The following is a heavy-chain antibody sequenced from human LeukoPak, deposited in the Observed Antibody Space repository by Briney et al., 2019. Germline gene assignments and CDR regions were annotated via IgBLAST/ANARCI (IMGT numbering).Heavy chain of an antibody. V-gene: IGHV1-69*01. Sequence: GPSVKVSCKASGGTFSSYAISWVRQAPGQGLEWMGGIIPIFGTANYAQKFQGRVTITADESTSTAYMELSSLRSEDTAVYYCAREGRGFRLDLKGGVENWFDPWGQGTLVTVSS. CDR1: GGTFSSYA. J-gene: IGHJ5*02. CDR3: AREGRGFRLDLKGGVENWFDP. D-gene: IGHD1-1*01. CDR2: IIPIFGTA.